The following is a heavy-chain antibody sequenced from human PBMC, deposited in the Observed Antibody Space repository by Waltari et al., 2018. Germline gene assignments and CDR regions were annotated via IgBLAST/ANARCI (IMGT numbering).Heavy chain of an antibody. CDR3: ATEPAPGAGINY. Sequence: EVQLVESGGGFVQRGGSLRISCLGSGFTFGVFSMHWIRQAPGKGLEWVAYISASRAAIYYAESVKGRFTISRDNAKNSLFLQMTNLGVEDTAVYYCATEPAPGAGINYWGQGILVTVSS. CDR2: ISASRAAI. D-gene: IGHD6-19*01. J-gene: IGHJ4*02. CDR1: GFTFGVFS. V-gene: IGHV3-48*01.